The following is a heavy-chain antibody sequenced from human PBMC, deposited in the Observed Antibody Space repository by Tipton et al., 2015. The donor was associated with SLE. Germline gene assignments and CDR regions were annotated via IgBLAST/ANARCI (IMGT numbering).Heavy chain of an antibody. J-gene: IGHJ3*02. V-gene: IGHV4-59*11. Sequence: TLSLTCTVSGDSTSVHYWSWIRQSPGKGLEWIGYIYYSGNTNYNPSLKSRVRMSVDTSKNQISLKLNSVIAADTAVYYCASGDAFDIWGQGTMVTVSS. CDR2: IYYSGNT. CDR1: GDSTSVHY. CDR3: ASGDAFDI.